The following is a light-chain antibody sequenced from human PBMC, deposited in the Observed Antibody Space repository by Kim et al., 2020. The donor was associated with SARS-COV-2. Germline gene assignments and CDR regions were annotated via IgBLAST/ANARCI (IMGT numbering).Light chain of an antibody. CDR1: QSVSSSY. CDR3: QQYGSSPLT. J-gene: IGKJ1*01. V-gene: IGKV3-20*01. CDR2: GAS. Sequence: EIVLTQSPGTLSLSPGERATLSGRASQSVSSSYLAWYQQKPGQAPRLLIYGASSRATGIPDRFSGSGSGTDFTLTISRLEPEDFAVYYCQQYGSSPLTFGEGTKVDIK.